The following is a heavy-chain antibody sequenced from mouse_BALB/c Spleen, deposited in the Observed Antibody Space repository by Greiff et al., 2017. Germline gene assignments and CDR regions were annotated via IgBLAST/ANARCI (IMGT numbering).Heavy chain of an antibody. J-gene: IGHJ1*01. V-gene: IGHV2-9*02. D-gene: IGHD1-1*01. CDR2: IWAGGST. CDR3: ARDGGSSYYWYFDV. CDR1: GFSLTSYG. Sequence: VQLVESGPGLVAPSQSLSITCTVSGFSLTSYGVHWVRQPPGKGLEWLGVIWAGGSTNYNSALMSRLSISKDNSKSQVFLKMNSLQTDDTAMYYCARDGGSSYYWYFDVWGAGTTVTVSS.